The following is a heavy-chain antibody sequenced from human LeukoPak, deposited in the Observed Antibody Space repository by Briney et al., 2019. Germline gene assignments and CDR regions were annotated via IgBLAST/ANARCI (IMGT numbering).Heavy chain of an antibody. CDR2: IYYDGRQR. J-gene: IGHJ5*02. D-gene: IGHD2-2*02. Sequence: PGGSLRLSCAASGFAFESYGMHWVRQAPGKGLEWVAVIYYDGRQRTYVDSVKGRFTISRDNSKNTLYLQMNSLRVEDTAVYFCAKDHRDCSSTSCYTSGWFDPWGQGTLVTVSS. CDR3: AKDHRDCSSTSCYTSGWFDP. V-gene: IGHV3-30*18. CDR1: GFAFESYG.